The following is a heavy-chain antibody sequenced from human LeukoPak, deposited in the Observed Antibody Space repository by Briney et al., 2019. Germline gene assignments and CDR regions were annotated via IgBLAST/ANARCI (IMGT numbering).Heavy chain of an antibody. D-gene: IGHD5-18*01. Sequence: GGSLRLSCAASGFTYDDYTMYWVRHAPGKGLEWVSLISWDGGTRYYADFVKGRFTISRDNIKNSLYLQMNSLRTEDTALYYCAKEGIEHAGLDFWGQGTLVTVSS. CDR2: ISWDGGTR. V-gene: IGHV3-43*01. J-gene: IGHJ4*02. CDR3: AKEGIEHAGLDF. CDR1: GFTYDDYT.